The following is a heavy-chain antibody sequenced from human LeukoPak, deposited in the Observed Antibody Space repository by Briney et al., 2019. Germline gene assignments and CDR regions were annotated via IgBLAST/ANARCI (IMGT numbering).Heavy chain of an antibody. CDR2: IKQDGSEN. CDR1: GFTFNSYA. V-gene: IGHV3-7*03. D-gene: IGHD6-13*01. Sequence: GGSLRLSCAASGFTFNSYAMSWVRQAPGKGQEWLANIKQDGSENYYADSVKGRFTFSRDNARNSLYLQMNSLRAEDTAVYYCARVAGSWYRYYYYYMDVWGKGTTVTISS. CDR3: ARVAGSWYRYYYYYMDV. J-gene: IGHJ6*03.